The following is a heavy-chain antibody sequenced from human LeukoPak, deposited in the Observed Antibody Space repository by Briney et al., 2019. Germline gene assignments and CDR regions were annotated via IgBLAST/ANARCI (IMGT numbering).Heavy chain of an antibody. V-gene: IGHV3-30*03. CDR1: GFTFSSYG. Sequence: GGSLRLSCATSGFTFSSYGMHWVRQAPGKGLEWVAIISYDGSNEYYADSVKGRFTISRDNSKNTLYLQMNSLRAEDTAVYYCARDHYDVLTAYHSQALDYWGQGTLVTVSS. CDR3: ARDHYDVLTAYHSQALDY. D-gene: IGHD3/OR15-3a*01. CDR2: ISYDGSNE. J-gene: IGHJ4*02.